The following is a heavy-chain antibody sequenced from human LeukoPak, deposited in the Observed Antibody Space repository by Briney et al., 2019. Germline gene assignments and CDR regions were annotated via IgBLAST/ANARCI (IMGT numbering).Heavy chain of an antibody. J-gene: IGHJ4*02. CDR3: ARGSPPDY. V-gene: IGHV3-21*01. CDR2: ISSTSNYI. Sequence: GGSLRLSCAASGFTFSSYSMDWVRQAPGKGLEWVSSISSTSNYIYYADSVKGRFTISRDNSKNTLYLQMNSLRTEDTAVYYCARGSPPDYWGQGTLVTVSS. CDR1: GFTFSSYS.